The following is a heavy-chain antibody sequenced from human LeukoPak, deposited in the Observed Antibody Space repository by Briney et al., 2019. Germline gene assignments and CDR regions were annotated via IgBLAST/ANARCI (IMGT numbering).Heavy chain of an antibody. D-gene: IGHD2-2*01. CDR3: ARDTTGYQLLYYYYYYMDV. Sequence: ASVKVSCKASGYTFTSYDIDWVLQATGQGLEWIGWINPNSGGTNYAQKFQGRVTMTRDTSISTAYMELSRLRSDDTAVYYCARDTTGYQLLYYYYYYMDVWGKGTTVTVSS. J-gene: IGHJ6*03. CDR1: GYTFTSYD. V-gene: IGHV1-2*02. CDR2: INPNSGGT.